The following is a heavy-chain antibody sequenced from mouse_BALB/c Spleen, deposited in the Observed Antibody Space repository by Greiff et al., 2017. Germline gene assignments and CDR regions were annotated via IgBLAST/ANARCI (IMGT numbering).Heavy chain of an antibody. Sequence: VQLVESGAELARPGASVKLSCKASGYTFTSYWMQWVKQRPGQGLEWIGAIYPGDGDTRYTQKFKGKATLTADKPSSTAYMQLSSLASEDSAVYYCAADPYGRAYWGQGTLVTVSA. CDR2: IYPGDGDT. CDR1: GYTFTSYW. CDR3: AADPYGRAY. D-gene: IGHD1-1*01. J-gene: IGHJ3*01. V-gene: IGHV1-87*01.